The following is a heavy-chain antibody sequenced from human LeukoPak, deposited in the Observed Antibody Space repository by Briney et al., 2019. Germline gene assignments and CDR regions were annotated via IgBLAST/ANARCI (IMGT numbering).Heavy chain of an antibody. CDR1: GYSISSGYY. D-gene: IGHD3-10*01. CDR3: ARGSGSGNYVLDY. J-gene: IGHJ4*02. Sequence: PSETLSLTCAVSGYSISSGYYWGWIRQPPGKGLEWIGSIYHTGSTYFNPSLKSRVTISVDTSKNQFSLKLNSMTAADTAVYFCARGSGSGNYVLDYWGQGILVTVSS. CDR2: IYHTGST. V-gene: IGHV4-38-2*01.